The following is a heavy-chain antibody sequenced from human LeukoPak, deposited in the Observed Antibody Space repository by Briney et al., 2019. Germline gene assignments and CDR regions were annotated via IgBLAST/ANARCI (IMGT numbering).Heavy chain of an antibody. D-gene: IGHD4-17*01. CDR1: GGSISSYY. Sequence: SETLSLTCTVSGGSISSYYWSWIRQPAGKGLEWIGRSYTSGSTNYNPSLKSRVTMSVDTSKNQFSLRLSSLTAADTAVYYCARDPPYGDYWYFDLWGRGTLVTVSS. CDR2: SYTSGST. CDR3: ARDPPYGDYWYFDL. V-gene: IGHV4-4*07. J-gene: IGHJ2*01.